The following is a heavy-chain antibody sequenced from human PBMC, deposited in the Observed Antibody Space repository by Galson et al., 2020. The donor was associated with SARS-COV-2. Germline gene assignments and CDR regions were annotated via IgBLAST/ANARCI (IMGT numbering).Heavy chain of an antibody. CDR3: VTPQHSLYSGYLSAFGI. V-gene: IGHV1-24*01. J-gene: IGHJ3*02. CDR1: GYTLTELS. Sequence: ASVKVSRKVSGYTLTELSMHWVRQAPGKGLEWMGGFDPEDGETIYAQKFQGRVTMTEDTSTDTAYMELSSLRSEDTAVYYCVTPQHSLYSGYLSAFGIWCQGTMVTVSS. D-gene: IGHD5-12*01. CDR2: FDPEDGET.